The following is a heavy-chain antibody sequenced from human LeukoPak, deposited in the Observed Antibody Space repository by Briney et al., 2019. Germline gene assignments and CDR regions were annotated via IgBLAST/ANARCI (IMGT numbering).Heavy chain of an antibody. CDR2: IYSGGST. V-gene: IGHV3-66*01. CDR3: ARAPNRGRAHDAFDI. D-gene: IGHD7-27*01. Sequence: GGSLRLSCAASGFTFSTNPMSWVRQAPGKGLEWVSVIYSGGSTYYADSVKGRFTISRDNSKNTLYLQMNSLRAEDTAVYYCARAPNRGRAHDAFDIWGQGTMVTVSS. J-gene: IGHJ3*02. CDR1: GFTFSTNP.